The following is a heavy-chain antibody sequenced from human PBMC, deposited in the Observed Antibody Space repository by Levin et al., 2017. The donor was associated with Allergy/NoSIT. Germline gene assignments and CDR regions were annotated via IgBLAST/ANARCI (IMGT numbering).Heavy chain of an antibody. CDR3: AKGLAWDGSVTTTFDH. Sequence: GGSLRLSCAASGLMFSSYAMTWVRRAPGKGLEWVSSISGTGDYTYYADSVKGRLSISSDNSKNMLHLQMNGLRAEDTAVYYCAKGLAWDGSVTTTFDHWGQGTRVTVSS. D-gene: IGHD4-17*01. V-gene: IGHV3-23*01. CDR1: GLMFSSYA. J-gene: IGHJ4*02. CDR2: ISGTGDYT.